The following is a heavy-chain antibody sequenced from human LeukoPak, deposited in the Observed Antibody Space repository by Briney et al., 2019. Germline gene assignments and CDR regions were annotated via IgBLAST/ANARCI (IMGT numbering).Heavy chain of an antibody. CDR1: GYTFTSFG. CDR2: IGAYNGNT. J-gene: IGHJ6*02. Sequence: ASVKVSCKASGYTFTSFGISWVRQAPGQGLEWTGWIGAYNGNTNYAQKFQGRVTMTTDTSTSTAYMELRSLRSDDTAVYYCAREKNYGMDIWGQGTTVTVSS. D-gene: IGHD2/OR15-2a*01. CDR3: AREKNYGMDI. V-gene: IGHV1-18*01.